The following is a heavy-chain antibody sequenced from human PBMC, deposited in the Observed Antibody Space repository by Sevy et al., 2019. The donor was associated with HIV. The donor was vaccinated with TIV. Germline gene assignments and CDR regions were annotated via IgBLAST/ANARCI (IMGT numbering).Heavy chain of an antibody. V-gene: IGHV1-2*02. CDR3: ARVRVGYCTNGVCFKFSGFDY. CDR2: INPNSGGT. CDR1: GYTFTGYY. J-gene: IGHJ4*02. D-gene: IGHD2-8*01. Sequence: ASVKVSCKASGYTFTGYYMHWVRQAPGQGLEWMGWINPNSGGTNYAQKFQGRVTMTRDTSISTATMELSRLRSDDTAVYYCARVRVGYCTNGVCFKFSGFDYWGQGTLVTVSS.